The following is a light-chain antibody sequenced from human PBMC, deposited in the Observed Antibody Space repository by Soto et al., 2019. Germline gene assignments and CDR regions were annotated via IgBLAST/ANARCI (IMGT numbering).Light chain of an antibody. V-gene: IGLV1-51*01. J-gene: IGLJ1*01. Sequence: QSVLTRPPSVSAAPGQNVTSSCSGSSSNIGSHYVSWYQHLPGTAPKLLIYDDNKRPSGIPDRFSGSKSGTSATLDITGLQTGDEADYFCATWDSALSAGVFATGTKVTVL. CDR2: DDN. CDR1: SSNIGSHY. CDR3: ATWDSALSAGV.